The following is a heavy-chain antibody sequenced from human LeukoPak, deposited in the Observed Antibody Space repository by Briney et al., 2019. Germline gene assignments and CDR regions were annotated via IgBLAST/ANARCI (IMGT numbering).Heavy chain of an antibody. Sequence: PGGSLRLSCAASGFTFSSYEMNWVRQAPGKGLEWVAVISYDGSNKYYADSVKGRFTVSRDNSKNTLYLQMNSLRAEDTAVYYCARDSYYDSSGYYPKYYYYYMDVWGKGTTVTVSS. CDR1: GFTFSSYE. CDR3: ARDSYYDSSGYYPKYYYYYMDV. J-gene: IGHJ6*03. V-gene: IGHV3-30*04. CDR2: ISYDGSNK. D-gene: IGHD3-22*01.